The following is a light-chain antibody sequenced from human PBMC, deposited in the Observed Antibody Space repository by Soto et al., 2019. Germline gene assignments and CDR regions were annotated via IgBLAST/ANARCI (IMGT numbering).Light chain of an antibody. J-gene: IGKJ5*01. Sequence: DIVMTQSPDSLAVSLGERATINCKSSQSVLYSSNNKNYLAWYQQKPGQPPKLLIYWASTRESGVPDRFSGSGSETDFTLTISSLEPEDFAVYYCQQRTNWPITFGQGTRLEIK. CDR3: QQRTNWPIT. V-gene: IGKV4-1*01. CDR2: WAS. CDR1: QSVLYSSNNKNY.